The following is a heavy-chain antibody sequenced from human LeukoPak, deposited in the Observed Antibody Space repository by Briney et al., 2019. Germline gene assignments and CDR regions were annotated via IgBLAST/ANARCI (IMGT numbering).Heavy chain of an antibody. Sequence: SETLSLTGTVSGASTSSYYWSWIRQPPGKGREWIGYIYYSGSTNYNPSLKSRVTISVDTSKNQFSLKLSSVTAADTAVYYCARGAPLLGVVVPAAWTPGFDPWGQGTLVTVSS. CDR3: ARGAPLLGVVVPAAWTPGFDP. CDR2: IYYSGST. CDR1: GASTSSYY. J-gene: IGHJ5*02. V-gene: IGHV4-59*01. D-gene: IGHD2-2*01.